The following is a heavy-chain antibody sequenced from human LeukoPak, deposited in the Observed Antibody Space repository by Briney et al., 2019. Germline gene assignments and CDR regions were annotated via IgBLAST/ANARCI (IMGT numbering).Heavy chain of an antibody. CDR2: INPSGGST. CDR1: GGTFSSYA. D-gene: IGHD6-19*01. J-gene: IGHJ4*02. Sequence: ASVKVSCKASGGTFSSYAISWVRQAPGQGLEWMGIINPSGGSTSYAQKFQGRVTMTRDTSTSTVYMELSSLRSEDTAVYYCAREGEQWLVFDYWGQGTLVTVSS. CDR3: AREGEQWLVFDY. V-gene: IGHV1-46*01.